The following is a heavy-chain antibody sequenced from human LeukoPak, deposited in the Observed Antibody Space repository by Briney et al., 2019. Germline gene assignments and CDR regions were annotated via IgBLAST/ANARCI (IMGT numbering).Heavy chain of an antibody. CDR1: GGSFSGYY. CDR2: INHSGST. CDR3: ARAVLRGGKKYYFDY. Sequence: PSETLSLTCAVYGGSFSGYYWSWIRQPPGKGPEWIGEINHSGSTNYNPSLKSRVTISVDTSKNQFSLKLSSVTAADTAVYYCARAVLRGGKKYYFDYWGQGTLVTVSS. V-gene: IGHV4-34*01. J-gene: IGHJ4*02. D-gene: IGHD3-10*01.